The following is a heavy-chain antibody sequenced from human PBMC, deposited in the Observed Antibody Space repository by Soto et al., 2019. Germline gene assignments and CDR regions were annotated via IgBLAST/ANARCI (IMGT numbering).Heavy chain of an antibody. D-gene: IGHD4-4*01. V-gene: IGHV4-31*03. CDR1: GGSISSGGYY. Sequence: QVQLQESGPGLVKPSQTLSLTCPFSGGSISSGGYYWSWIRQHPGKGLEWIGYIYYSGCTSYNPSLKCRVTIAVDTSNNQFSIKLSSVTAADTAVYYCARGVRHWGQGTLVTVSS. CDR2: IYYSGCT. J-gene: IGHJ4*02. CDR3: ARGVRH.